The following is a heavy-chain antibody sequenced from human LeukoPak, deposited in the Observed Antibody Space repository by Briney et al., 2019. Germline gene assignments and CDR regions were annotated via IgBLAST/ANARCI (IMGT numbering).Heavy chain of an antibody. CDR3: AKVSGYSSGWYYQDYYYYMDV. D-gene: IGHD6-19*01. V-gene: IGHV3-23*01. J-gene: IGHJ6*03. Sequence: GGSLRLSCAASGFTFSSYGMSWVRQAPGKGLEWVSAISGSGGSTYYADSVKGRFTISRDNSKNTLYLQMNSLRAEDTAVYYCAKVSGYSSGWYYQDYYYYMDVWGKGTTATISS. CDR1: GFTFSSYG. CDR2: ISGSGGST.